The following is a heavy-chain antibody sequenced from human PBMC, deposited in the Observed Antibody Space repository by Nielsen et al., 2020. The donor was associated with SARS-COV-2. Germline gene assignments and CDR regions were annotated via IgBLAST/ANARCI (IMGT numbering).Heavy chain of an antibody. CDR3: ARDAAGENYFYGMDV. CDR1: GGSISSSSYF. V-gene: IGHV4-39*07. CDR2: IYYSGST. J-gene: IGHJ6*02. Sequence: SETLSLTCTVSGGSISSSSYFWGWIRQPPGKGLEWIGSIYYSGSTYYNPSLQSRVTISVDTSKNQFSLKLMSVTAADTALYFCARDAAGENYFYGMDVWGQVTTVTVSS. D-gene: IGHD7-27*01.